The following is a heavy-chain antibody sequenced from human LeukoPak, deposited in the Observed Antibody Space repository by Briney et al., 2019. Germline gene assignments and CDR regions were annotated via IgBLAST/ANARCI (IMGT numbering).Heavy chain of an antibody. D-gene: IGHD6-13*01. Sequence: ASVKVSCKASGYTFINYYMHWVRQAPGQGLEWMGIINPSGGSTRYAQKFQGRVTMTRDTSTSTVYMELSSLRSEDTAVYYCARATSYRGIAAAGDNYYYYYGMDVWGQGTTVTVSS. V-gene: IGHV1-46*01. CDR2: INPSGGST. CDR1: GYTFINYY. J-gene: IGHJ6*02. CDR3: ARATSYRGIAAAGDNYYYYYGMDV.